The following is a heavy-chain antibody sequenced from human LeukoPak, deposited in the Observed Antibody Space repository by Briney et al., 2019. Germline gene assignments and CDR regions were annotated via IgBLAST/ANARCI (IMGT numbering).Heavy chain of an antibody. CDR2: INPNSGGT. V-gene: IGHV1-2*02. J-gene: IGHJ5*02. CDR3: ARVITGTMGNWFDP. D-gene: IGHD1-7*01. Sequence: ASVKVSCKASGYTFTGHYMHWVRQAPGQGLEWMGWINPNSGGTNYAQKFQGRVTMTRDTSISTAYMELRSLRSDDTAVYYCARVITGTMGNWFDPWGQGTLVTVSS. CDR1: GYTFTGHY.